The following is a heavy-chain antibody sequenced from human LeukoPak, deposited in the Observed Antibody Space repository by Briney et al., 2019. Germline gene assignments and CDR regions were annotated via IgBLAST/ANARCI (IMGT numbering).Heavy chain of an antibody. V-gene: IGHV3-30*18. D-gene: IGHD6-19*01. J-gene: IGHJ4*02. CDR2: ISYDGSNK. CDR3: AKGLGWQWLSAVDY. CDR1: GFTFSSYG. Sequence: GGSLRLSCAASGFTFSSYGMHWVRQAPGKGLEWVAVISYDGSNKYYADSVKGRFTISRDNSKNTLYLQMNSLRAEDTAVYYCAKGLGWQWLSAVDYWGQGTLVTVSS.